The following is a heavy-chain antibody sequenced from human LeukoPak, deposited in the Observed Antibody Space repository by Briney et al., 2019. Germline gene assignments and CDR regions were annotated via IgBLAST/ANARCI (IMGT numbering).Heavy chain of an antibody. J-gene: IGHJ3*02. V-gene: IGHV1-69*04. CDR3: ARGGRWTGGYCSSTSCYRVGAFDI. CDR1: GGTFSSYA. Sequence: ASVKVSCKASGGTFSSYAISWVRQAPGQGLEWMGRIIPILGIANYAQKFQGRVTITTDESTSTAYMELSSLRSEDTAVYYCARGGRWTGGYCSSTSCYRVGAFDIWGQGTMVTVSS. CDR2: IIPILGIA. D-gene: IGHD2-2*02.